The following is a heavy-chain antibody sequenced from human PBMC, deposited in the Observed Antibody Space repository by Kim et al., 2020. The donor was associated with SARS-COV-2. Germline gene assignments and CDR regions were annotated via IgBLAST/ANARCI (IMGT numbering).Heavy chain of an antibody. D-gene: IGHD2-15*01. J-gene: IGHJ4*02. CDR1: GGSFSGYY. Sequence: SETLSLTCAVYGGSFSGYYWSWIRQPPGKGLEWIGEINHSGSTNYNPSLKSRVTISVDTSKNQFSLKLSSVTAADTAVYYCARVEALVAPIGYWGQGTLVTVSS. V-gene: IGHV4-34*01. CDR2: INHSGST. CDR3: ARVEALVAPIGY.